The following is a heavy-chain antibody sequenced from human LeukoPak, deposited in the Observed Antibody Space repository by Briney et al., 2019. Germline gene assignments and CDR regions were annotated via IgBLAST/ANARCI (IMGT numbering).Heavy chain of an antibody. CDR1: GGSFSGYY. V-gene: IGHV4-34*01. CDR2: INHSRST. J-gene: IGHJ1*01. D-gene: IGHD3-3*02. CDR3: ARAILGG. Sequence: SETLSLTCAVYGGSFSGYYWSWIRQPPGKGLGWIGEINHSRSTNYNPSLKSRVTISVDTSKNQFSLKLSSVTAADTAVYYCARAILGGWGQGTLVTVSS.